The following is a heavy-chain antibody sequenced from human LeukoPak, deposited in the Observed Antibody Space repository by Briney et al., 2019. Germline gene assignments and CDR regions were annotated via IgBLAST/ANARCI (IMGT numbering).Heavy chain of an antibody. D-gene: IGHD2-21*02. Sequence: GASVKVSCKASGYTFTGNHMHWVRQAPGQGLEWMGWINPNSGGTNYAQKFQGRVIMTRDTSISTAYMELSRLGSDDTAVYYCARGGLTDSIHSCGGNCYFLDYWGQGTLVTVSS. CDR3: ARGGLTDSIHSCGGNCYFLDY. CDR1: GYTFTGNH. CDR2: INPNSGGT. V-gene: IGHV1-2*02. J-gene: IGHJ4*02.